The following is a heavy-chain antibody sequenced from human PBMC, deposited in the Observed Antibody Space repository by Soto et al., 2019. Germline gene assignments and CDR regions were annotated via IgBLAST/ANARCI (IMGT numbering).Heavy chain of an antibody. CDR1: GFAFSSYG. Sequence: PGGSLRLSCAASGFAFSSYGMHWVRQAPGKGLEWVAVIWLDGSNQFYAESVQGRFIIARDNSKNMLYLQMNSLRAEYTAVSSCARTEAGSKMRAFDYWGQGALVTVSS. CDR2: IWLDGSNQ. V-gene: IGHV3-33*01. D-gene: IGHD6-13*01. J-gene: IGHJ4*02. CDR3: ARTEAGSKMRAFDY.